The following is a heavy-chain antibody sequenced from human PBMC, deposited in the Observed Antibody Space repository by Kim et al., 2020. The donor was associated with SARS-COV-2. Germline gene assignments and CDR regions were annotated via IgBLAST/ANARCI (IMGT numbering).Heavy chain of an antibody. CDR3: ARDHDSSGYYRREYDAFDI. Sequence: ASVKVSCKASGYTFTGYYMHWVRQAPGQGLEWMGWINPNSGGTNYAQKFQGRVTMTRDTSISTAYMELSRLRSDDTAVYYCARDHDSSGYYRREYDAFDIWGQGTMVTVSS. CDR1: GYTFTGYY. CDR2: INPNSGGT. J-gene: IGHJ3*02. D-gene: IGHD3-22*01. V-gene: IGHV1-2*02.